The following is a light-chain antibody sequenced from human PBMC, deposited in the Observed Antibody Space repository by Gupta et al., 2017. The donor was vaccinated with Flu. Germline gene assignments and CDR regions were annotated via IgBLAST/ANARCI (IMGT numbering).Light chain of an antibody. Sequence: AIRLTQSPSSFPASTGDRVTITCRASQGISSYLAWYQQKPGKAPKLLIYAPSTLQSGVPSRFSDSGSGTDFTLTISCLQSEDFATYYCQQYCSYPPTFGQGTRLEIK. CDR2: APS. V-gene: IGKV1-8*01. CDR1: QGISSY. J-gene: IGKJ5*01. CDR3: QQYCSYPPT.